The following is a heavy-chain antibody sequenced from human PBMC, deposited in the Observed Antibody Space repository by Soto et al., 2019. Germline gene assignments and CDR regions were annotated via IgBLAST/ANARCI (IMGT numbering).Heavy chain of an antibody. D-gene: IGHD2-21*02. Sequence: EVQLVESGGGLVKPGGSLRLSCAASGFTFSSYTMNWVRQAPGKGLEWVSSISIIDNHIYYEDSVKGRFTISRDNAKNSLYLHMNSLRAEDTAMYYCARVGCGGDCYNYWGQGTLVTVSS. J-gene: IGHJ4*02. CDR1: GFTFSSYT. CDR3: ARVGCGGDCYNY. CDR2: ISIIDNHI. V-gene: IGHV3-21*06.